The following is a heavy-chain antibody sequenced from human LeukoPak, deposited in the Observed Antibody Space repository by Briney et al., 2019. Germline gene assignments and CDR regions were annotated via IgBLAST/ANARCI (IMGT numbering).Heavy chain of an antibody. CDR1: GYTFTGYY. CDR2: INPNSGGT. CDR3: ARVYVELFSYFDY. D-gene: IGHD1-7*01. V-gene: IGHV1-2*06. Sequence: ASVTVSCKASGYTFTGYYMHWVRQAPGQGLEWMGRINPNSGGTNYAQKFQGRVTMTRDTSISTAYMELSRLRSDDTAVYYCARVYVELFSYFDYWGQGALVTVSS. J-gene: IGHJ4*02.